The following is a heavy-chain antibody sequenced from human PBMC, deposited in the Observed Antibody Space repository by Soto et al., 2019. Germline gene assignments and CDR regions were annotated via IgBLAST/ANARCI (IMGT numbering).Heavy chain of an antibody. CDR2: ISYDGSNK. V-gene: IGHV3-30-3*01. Sequence: GGSLRLYCAASGFTFSSYAMHCVRQGPGKGLEWVAVISYDGSNKYYADSVKCRFTIARDNSKNTLYLQMNSLRAEDTAVYYCARSGGVPSTTSLWDYYYGMDVCVQGTTVTV. D-gene: IGHD2-2*01. CDR3: ARSGGVPSTTSLWDYYYGMDV. CDR1: GFTFSSYA. J-gene: IGHJ6*02.